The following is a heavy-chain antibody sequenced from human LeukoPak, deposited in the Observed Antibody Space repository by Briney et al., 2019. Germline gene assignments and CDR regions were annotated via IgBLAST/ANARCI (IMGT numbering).Heavy chain of an antibody. CDR3: ARDQAGATTS. V-gene: IGHV3-33*08. CDR1: GFAFSRNV. CDR2: IWYDGSNK. J-gene: IGHJ5*02. Sequence: GSSLRLSCAASGFAFSRNVMHWVRQAPGKGLEWVALIWYDGSNKYYADSVEGRFTISRDNSKNTLYLQMNSLRAEDSAVYYCARDQAGATTSWGQGTLVTVSS. D-gene: IGHD1-26*01.